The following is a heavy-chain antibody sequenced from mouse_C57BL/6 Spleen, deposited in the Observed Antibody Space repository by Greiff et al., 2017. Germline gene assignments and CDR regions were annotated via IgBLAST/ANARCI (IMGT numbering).Heavy chain of an antibody. Sequence: QVQLQQPGAELVKPGASVKMSCKASGYTFTSYWITWVKQRPGQGLEWIGDIYPGSGSTNYNEKFKSKATLTVDTSSSTAYMQLSSLTSEDSAVYYCARTYSNYVRAIDYWGQGTSVTVAS. V-gene: IGHV1-55*01. CDR2: IYPGSGST. CDR3: ARTYSNYVRAIDY. J-gene: IGHJ4*01. D-gene: IGHD2-5*01. CDR1: GYTFTSYW.